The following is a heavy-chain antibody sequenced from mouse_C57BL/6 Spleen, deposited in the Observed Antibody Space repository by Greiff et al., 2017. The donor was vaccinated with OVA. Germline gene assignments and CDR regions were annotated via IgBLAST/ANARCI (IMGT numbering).Heavy chain of an antibody. V-gene: IGHV1-42*01. CDR1: GYSFTGYY. CDR3: ARRHYGNPFDY. CDR2: INPSTGGT. D-gene: IGHD2-1*01. Sequence: VQLQQSGPELVKPGASVKISCKASGYSFTGYYMNWVKQSPEKSLEWIGEINPSTGGTTYNQKFKAKATLTVDKSSSTAYMQLKSLTSEDSAVYYCARRHYGNPFDYWGQGTTLTVSS. J-gene: IGHJ2*01.